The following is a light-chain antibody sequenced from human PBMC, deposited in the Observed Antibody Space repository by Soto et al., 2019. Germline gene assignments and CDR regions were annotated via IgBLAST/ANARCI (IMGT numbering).Light chain of an antibody. CDR2: SAA. CDR3: KQDTKRWT. CDR1: QSVGSN. J-gene: IGKJ1*01. Sequence: EIVMTQSPATLSVSPGERVTLSCRASQSVGSNLAWYQKKPGQAPRLLIYSAATRATGIPARFSGSGSVTEFTLTSSSLQFEDFGVYYCKQDTKRWTFGQGTKVEIK. V-gene: IGKV3-15*01.